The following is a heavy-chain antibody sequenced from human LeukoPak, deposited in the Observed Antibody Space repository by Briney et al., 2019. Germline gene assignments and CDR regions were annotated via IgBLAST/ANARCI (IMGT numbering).Heavy chain of an antibody. CDR2: TNHSGST. J-gene: IGHJ4*02. D-gene: IGHD6-19*01. CDR3: ARGPVVAVAGTFDY. V-gene: IGHV4-34*01. CDR1: GGSFSGYY. Sequence: PSETLSLTCAVCGGSFSGYYWIWIRQPPGKGLEWIGETNHSGSTNYNPSLKSRVTISVDTSKNQFSLKLSSVTAADTAVYYCARGPVVAVAGTFDYWGQGTLVTVSS.